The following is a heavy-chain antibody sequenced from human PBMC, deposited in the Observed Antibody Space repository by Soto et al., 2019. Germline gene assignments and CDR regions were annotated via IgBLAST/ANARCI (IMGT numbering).Heavy chain of an antibody. CDR2: ISAYNGNT. D-gene: IGHD3-22*01. J-gene: IGHJ4*02. CDR3: ASTNYYYDSSGYYYSGY. V-gene: IGHV1-18*01. CDR1: GYTFTSYG. Sequence: VSVKVSCKASGYTFTSYGICWVRQAPGQGLEWMGWISAYNGNTNYAQKLQGRVTMTTDTSTSTAYMELRSLRSDDTAVYYCASTNYYYDSSGYYYSGYWGQGTLVTVSS.